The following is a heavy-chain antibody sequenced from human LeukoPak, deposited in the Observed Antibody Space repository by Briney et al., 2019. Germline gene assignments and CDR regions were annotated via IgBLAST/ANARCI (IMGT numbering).Heavy chain of an antibody. CDR2: ISWNSGSI. J-gene: IGHJ4*02. V-gene: IGHV3-9*01. CDR3: AKDPGLNYYDSSGYIDY. D-gene: IGHD3-22*01. Sequence: PGGSLRLSCAASGFTFDDYAMHWVRQAPGKGLEWVSGISWNSGSIGYADSVKGRFTISRDNAKNSLYLQMNSLRAEDTAVYYCAKDPGLNYYDSSGYIDYWGQGTLVTVSS. CDR1: GFTFDDYA.